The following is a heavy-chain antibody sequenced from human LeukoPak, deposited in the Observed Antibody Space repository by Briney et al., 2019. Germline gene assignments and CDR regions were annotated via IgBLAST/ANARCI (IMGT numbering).Heavy chain of an antibody. J-gene: IGHJ5*02. CDR2: IQGVET. CDR3: ATRGA. CDR1: GFTVYRDF. Sequence: GGSLRLSGAASGFTVYRDFMIWVRQAPGKGLQWVSKIQGVETTYADSVKGRFTISRDDSKNTLYLQMNSLRVEDTAVYYCATRGAWGQGTLVTVSS. V-gene: IGHV3-53*01.